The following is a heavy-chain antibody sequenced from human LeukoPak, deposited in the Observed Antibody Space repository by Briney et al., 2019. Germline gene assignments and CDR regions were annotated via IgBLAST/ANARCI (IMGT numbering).Heavy chain of an antibody. CDR3: ARTAHYYGSGSYYNRGPQPYPMDV. V-gene: IGHV1-69*13. CDR1: GGTFSSYA. D-gene: IGHD3-10*01. J-gene: IGHJ6*04. Sequence: SVKVSCKASGGTFSSYAISWVRQAPGQGLEWMGGIIPIFGTANYAQRFQGRVTITADESTSTAYMELSRLRSEDPAVYYCARTAHYYGSGSYYNRGPQPYPMDVWGKGTTVTVSS. CDR2: IIPIFGTA.